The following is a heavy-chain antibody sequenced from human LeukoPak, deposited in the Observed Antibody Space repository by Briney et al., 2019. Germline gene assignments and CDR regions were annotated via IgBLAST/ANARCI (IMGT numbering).Heavy chain of an antibody. D-gene: IGHD3-22*01. Sequence: KPGGSLRLSCAASGFTFSSYSMNWVRQAPGKGLEWVSSISSSSSYIYYADSVKGRFTISRDNSKNTLYLQMNSLRAEDTAVYYCARDLVGGWDDSSGYYYGYFDYWGQGTLVTVSS. CDR2: ISSSSSYI. CDR1: GFTFSSYS. V-gene: IGHV3-21*01. CDR3: ARDLVGGWDDSSGYYYGYFDY. J-gene: IGHJ4*02.